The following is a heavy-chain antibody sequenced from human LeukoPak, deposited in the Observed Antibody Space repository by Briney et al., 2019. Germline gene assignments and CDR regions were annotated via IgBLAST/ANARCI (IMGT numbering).Heavy chain of an antibody. D-gene: IGHD3-22*01. V-gene: IGHV3-30*04. Sequence: GGSLRHSCAASGFTFSSYAMHWVRQAPGKGLEWVAVISYDGSNKYYADSVKGRFTISRDNSKNTLYLQMNSLRAEDTAVYYCARDVDYYDSSGLTDYWGQGTLVTVSS. CDR3: ARDVDYYDSSGLTDY. CDR1: GFTFSSYA. CDR2: ISYDGSNK. J-gene: IGHJ4*02.